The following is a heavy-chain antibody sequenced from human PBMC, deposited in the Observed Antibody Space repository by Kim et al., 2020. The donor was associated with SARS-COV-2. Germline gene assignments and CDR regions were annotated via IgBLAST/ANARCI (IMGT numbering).Heavy chain of an antibody. V-gene: IGHV4-31*03. D-gene: IGHD1-26*01. J-gene: IGHJ5*02. CDR2: IYYSAST. CDR1: GGSISSGGYY. CDR3: AREGDTLRWFDP. Sequence: SETLSLTCTVSGGSISSGGYYWSWVRQHPGKGLEWIGYIYYSASTYYNPSLKSRVTISLDTSKNQFSLNLKSVTAADTAVYYCAREGDTLRWFDPWGQGTLVTVSS.